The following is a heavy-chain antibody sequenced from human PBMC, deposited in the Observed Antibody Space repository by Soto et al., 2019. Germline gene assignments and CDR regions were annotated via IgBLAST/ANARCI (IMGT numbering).Heavy chain of an antibody. CDR1: GGTFSSYA. V-gene: IGHV1-69*13. D-gene: IGHD2-2*01. CDR3: AQLTNHSRYYSFGMDV. Sequence: SVKVSCKASGGTFSSYAISWVRQAPGQGLEWMGGIIPIFGTENYAQKFQGRVTITADESTSTAYMELSSLRSEDTAVYYCAQLTNHSRYYSFGMDVWGQETTVTVS. J-gene: IGHJ6*02. CDR2: IIPIFGTE.